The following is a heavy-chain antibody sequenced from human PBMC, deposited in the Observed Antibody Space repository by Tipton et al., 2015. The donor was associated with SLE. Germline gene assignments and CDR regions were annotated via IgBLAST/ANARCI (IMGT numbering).Heavy chain of an antibody. CDR2: FSYSGSP. V-gene: IGHV4-59*02. CDR3: TIGQGWLPDY. Sequence: TLSLTCTVSGGSVSSYYWSWIRQPPGKGLEWIGYFSYSGSPNYNPSLKSRVTISVDTPKNQLSLKLSSVTAADTAIYYCTIGQGWLPDYWGQGTLVTVSS. J-gene: IGHJ4*02. D-gene: IGHD5-24*01. CDR1: GGSVSSYY.